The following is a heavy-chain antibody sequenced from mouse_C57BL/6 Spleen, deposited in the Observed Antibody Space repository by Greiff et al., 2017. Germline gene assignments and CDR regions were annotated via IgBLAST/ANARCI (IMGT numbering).Heavy chain of an antibody. CDR3: AREPDWDAFDD. J-gene: IGHJ2*01. D-gene: IGHD4-1*01. CDR1: GYAFSSYW. CDR2: IYPGDGDT. Sequence: QVQLQQSGAELVKPGASVKISCKASGYAFSSYWMNWVKQRPGKGLEWIGQIYPGDGDTNYNGKFKGKATLTADKSSSTAYMQLSSLTSEDSAVYFCAREPDWDAFDDWGQGTTLTVSS. V-gene: IGHV1-80*01.